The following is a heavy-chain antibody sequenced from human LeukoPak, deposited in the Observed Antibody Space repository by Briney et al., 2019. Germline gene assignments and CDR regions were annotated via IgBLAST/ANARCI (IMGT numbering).Heavy chain of an antibody. Sequence: ASVKVSCKASGYTFTSYYMHWARQAPGQGLEWMGIINPSGGSTSYAQKFQGRDTITRDTSASTAYMELSSLRSEDTAVYYCARDLSGIDYWGQGTLVAVSS. V-gene: IGHV1-46*01. J-gene: IGHJ4*02. CDR1: GYTFTSYY. D-gene: IGHD1-26*01. CDR2: INPSGGST. CDR3: ARDLSGIDY.